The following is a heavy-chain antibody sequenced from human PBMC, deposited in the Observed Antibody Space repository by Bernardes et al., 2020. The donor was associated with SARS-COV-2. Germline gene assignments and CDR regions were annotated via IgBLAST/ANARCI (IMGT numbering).Heavy chain of an antibody. V-gene: IGHV3-23*01. CDR3: AKDRKAGDGDWDIDY. D-gene: IGHD2-21*02. Sequence: GSLRLSCAASGFRFSPYAMSWVRQAPGKGLEWISGIIGGGGTYYADSVKGRFTISRDDSKNTLYLQMNTLRAEDTAIYYCAKDRKAGDGDWDIDYWGQGTLITVSS. J-gene: IGHJ4*02. CDR1: GFRFSPYA. CDR2: IIGGGGT.